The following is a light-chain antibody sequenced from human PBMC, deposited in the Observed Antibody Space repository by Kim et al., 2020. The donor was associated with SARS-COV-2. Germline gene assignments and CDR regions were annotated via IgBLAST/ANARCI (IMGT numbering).Light chain of an antibody. CDR3: QQRASWPLT. Sequence: LSPGERATLSFRASQSVSTYLAGYQQKPGQAPRLLIYDASTGATGIPARFSGSGSGTDFTLTISSLELEDFAVYYCQQRASWPLTFGGGTKVDIK. J-gene: IGKJ4*01. V-gene: IGKV3-11*01. CDR1: QSVSTY. CDR2: DAS.